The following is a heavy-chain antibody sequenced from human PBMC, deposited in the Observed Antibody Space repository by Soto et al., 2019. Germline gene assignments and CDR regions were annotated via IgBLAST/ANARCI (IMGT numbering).Heavy chain of an antibody. CDR2: IRSKAYGGTT. D-gene: IGHD3-16*01. J-gene: IGHJ6*02. CDR1: GFTFGDYA. CDR3: TRSHYYDYVWGYKDYYCMDV. V-gene: IGHV3-49*03. Sequence: GGSLRLSCTASGFTFGDYAMSWFRQAPGKGLEWVGFIRSKAYGGTTEYAASVKGRFTISRDDSKSIAYLQMNSLKTEDTAVYYCTRSHYYDYVWGYKDYYCMDVWGQGTTVTVSS.